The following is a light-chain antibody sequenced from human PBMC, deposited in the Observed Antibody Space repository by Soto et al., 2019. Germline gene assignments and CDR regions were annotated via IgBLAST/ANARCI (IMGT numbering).Light chain of an antibody. J-gene: IGLJ3*02. Sequence: QSVLTEPPSVSAAPGQKVSMSCSGGSSNIGSNFVAWYQQLPGKAPKLLIYDDSKRPCGIPGRFSASKSGTSATLGITDLQTGDEGDYFCGSWDNSLSVVVFGGGTQLTVL. CDR2: DDS. CDR1: SSNIGSNF. V-gene: IGLV1-51*01. CDR3: GSWDNSLSVVV.